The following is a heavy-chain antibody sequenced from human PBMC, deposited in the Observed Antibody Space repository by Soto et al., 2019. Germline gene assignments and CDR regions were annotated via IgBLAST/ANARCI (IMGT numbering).Heavy chain of an antibody. V-gene: IGHV6-1*01. D-gene: IGHD1-1*01. CDR2: TYYRSKWYN. Sequence: PSQTLSLTCAISGDSVSSNSAAWNWIRQSPSRGLEWLGRTYYRSKWYNDYAVSVKSRITINPDTSKNQFSLQLNSVTPEDTAVYYCARDSILERLSWYYYYGMDVWGQGTTVTVSS. J-gene: IGHJ6*02. CDR1: GDSVSSNSAA. CDR3: ARDSILERLSWYYYYGMDV.